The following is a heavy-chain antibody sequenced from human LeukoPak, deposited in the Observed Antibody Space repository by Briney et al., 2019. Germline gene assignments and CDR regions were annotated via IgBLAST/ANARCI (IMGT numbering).Heavy chain of an antibody. V-gene: IGHV4-34*01. D-gene: IGHD3-22*01. CDR2: INHSGST. Sequence: SETLSLTCTVSGGSISSYYWSWIRQPPGKGLEWIGEINHSGSTNYNPSLKSRVTISVDTSKNQFSLKLSSVTAADTAVYYCARGTPDSSGYPFDYWGQGTLVTVSS. CDR3: ARGTPDSSGYPFDY. J-gene: IGHJ4*02. CDR1: GGSISSYY.